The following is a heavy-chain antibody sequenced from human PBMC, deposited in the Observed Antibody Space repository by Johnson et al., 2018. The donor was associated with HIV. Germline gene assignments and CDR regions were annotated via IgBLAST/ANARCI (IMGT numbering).Heavy chain of an antibody. D-gene: IGHD1-26*01. V-gene: IGHV3-66*02. CDR2: IYSGGST. Sequence: VQLVESGGGLVQPGGSLRLSCAASGFTVTSDYMSWVRQAPGKGLEWVSIIYSGGSTYYADSVKGRFTIYRDNSKNTLHLQMSSLRPEDTAVYYCARVRVGAFDIWGQGTMVTVSS. CDR3: ARVRVGAFDI. J-gene: IGHJ3*02. CDR1: GFTVTSDY.